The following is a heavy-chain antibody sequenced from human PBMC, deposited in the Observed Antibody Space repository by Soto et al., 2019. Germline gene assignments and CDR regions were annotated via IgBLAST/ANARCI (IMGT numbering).Heavy chain of an antibody. V-gene: IGHV4-59*01. D-gene: IGHD4-17*01. Sequence: QVQLQESGPGLVKPSETLSLTCTVSGGSISSYYWSWIRQPPGKGLEWIGYIYYSGSTNYNPSLKSRVTLSVDTSKNQFSLKLSSVTAADTAVYYCARESDYGALGPWGQGTLVTVSS. CDR1: GGSISSYY. CDR3: ARESDYGALGP. CDR2: IYYSGST. J-gene: IGHJ5*02.